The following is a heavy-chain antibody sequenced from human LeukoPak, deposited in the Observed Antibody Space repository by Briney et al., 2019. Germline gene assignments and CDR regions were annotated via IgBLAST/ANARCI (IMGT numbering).Heavy chain of an antibody. CDR2: IDTYNGQT. V-gene: IGHV1-18*01. Sequence: ASVKVSCKASGFTSRTYGISWVRQAPGQGLEWMGWIDTYNGQTKYTQKVQGRVTMTTDTPTGTVYMELRSLTSDDTAVYYCARDKDFYYMDVWGKGTTVTVSS. CDR3: ARDKDFYYMDV. J-gene: IGHJ6*03. CDR1: GFTSRTYG.